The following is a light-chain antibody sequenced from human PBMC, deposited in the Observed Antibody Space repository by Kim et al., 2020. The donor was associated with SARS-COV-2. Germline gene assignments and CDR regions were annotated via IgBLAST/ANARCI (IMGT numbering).Light chain of an antibody. CDR3: QAWDSSTGV. V-gene: IGLV3-1*01. J-gene: IGLJ3*02. CDR1: KLGDQY. CDR2: QDS. Sequence: SYELTQPPSVSVSPGQTASITCSGAKLGDQYACWYQQKPGQSPVLVIYQDSKRPSGIPERFSGSNSGTPATLTISGTQAMDEADYYCQAWDSSTGVFGGG.